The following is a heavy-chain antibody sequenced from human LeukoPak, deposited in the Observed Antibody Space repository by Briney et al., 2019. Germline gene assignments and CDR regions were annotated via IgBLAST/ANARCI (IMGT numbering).Heavy chain of an antibody. V-gene: IGHV3-23*01. Sequence: EGSLRLSCAASGFTLSSYAMSWVRQAPGKGLEWVSAISGSGGSTYYADSVKGRFTISRDNSKNTLYLQMNSLRAEDTAVYYCAKDLEDVSIPWGDAFDGIWGQGTMVTVSS. J-gene: IGHJ3*01. CDR3: AKDLEDVSIPWGDAFDGI. CDR1: GFTLSSYA. D-gene: IGHD1-26*01. CDR2: ISGSGGST.